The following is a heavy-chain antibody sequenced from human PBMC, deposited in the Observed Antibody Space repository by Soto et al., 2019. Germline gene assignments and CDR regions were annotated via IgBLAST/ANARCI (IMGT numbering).Heavy chain of an antibody. J-gene: IGHJ4*02. V-gene: IGHV3-23*01. CDR2: ISGSGGST. CDR3: ARAGGSYYFSLPAAVDY. CDR1: GFTFSSYA. Sequence: PGGSLRLSCAASGFTFSSYAMSWVRQAPGKGLEWVSAISGSGGSTYYADSVKGRFTISRDNSKNTLYLQMNSLRAEDTAVYYCARAGGSYYFSLPAAVDYWGQGTLVTVSS. D-gene: IGHD1-26*01.